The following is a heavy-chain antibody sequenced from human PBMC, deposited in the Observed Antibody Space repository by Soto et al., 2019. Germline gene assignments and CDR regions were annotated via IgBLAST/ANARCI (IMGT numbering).Heavy chain of an antibody. J-gene: IGHJ4*02. V-gene: IGHV3-66*01. CDR1: GFTVSNNY. CDR2: IYSDGGT. D-gene: IGHD4-17*01. Sequence: EVQLVQSGGGLVQPGGSLRLSCAASGFTVSNNYLSWVRQAPGKGLQWVSLIYSDGGTDYAESVKGRFTISRDNSKNTLYLQMNSLKAEDTAIYYCATRMTTAPYSGQGTLVTVSS. CDR3: ATRMTTAPY.